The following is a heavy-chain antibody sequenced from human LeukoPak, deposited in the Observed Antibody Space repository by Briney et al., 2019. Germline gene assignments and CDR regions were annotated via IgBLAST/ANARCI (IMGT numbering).Heavy chain of an antibody. V-gene: IGHV3-30*18. Sequence: GRSLRLSCAASGFTFSIYGMRWARHAPGEWLEWVADLSYDGSNKYYADSVKGRFTISRDNSENTLYLQMNSLRAEDTAVYYCAKDMWIDKAAAGTAGFDYWGQGTLVTVSS. CDR3: AKDMWIDKAAAGTAGFDY. J-gene: IGHJ4*02. CDR1: GFTFSIYG. CDR2: LSYDGSNK. D-gene: IGHD6-13*01.